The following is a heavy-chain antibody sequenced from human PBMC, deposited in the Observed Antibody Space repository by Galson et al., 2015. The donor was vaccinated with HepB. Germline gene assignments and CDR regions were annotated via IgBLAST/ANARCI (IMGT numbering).Heavy chain of an antibody. D-gene: IGHD3-22*01. J-gene: IGHJ3*02. CDR2: ISSNGGST. V-gene: IGHV3-64D*06. Sequence: SLRLSCAASGFTFSIYAMHWVRQAPGKGLEYVSAISSNGGSTYYADSVKGRFTISRDNSKNTLYLQMSSLRAEDTAVYYCVKVRKDSSGYSVLNDAFDIWGQGTMVTVSS. CDR1: GFTFSIYA. CDR3: VKVRKDSSGYSVLNDAFDI.